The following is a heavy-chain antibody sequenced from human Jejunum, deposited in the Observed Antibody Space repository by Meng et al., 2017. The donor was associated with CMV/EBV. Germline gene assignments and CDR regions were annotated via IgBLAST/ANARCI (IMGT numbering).Heavy chain of an antibody. CDR2: IRYDESNT. J-gene: IGHJ3*02. V-gene: IGHV3-30*02. CDR3: ARPFGVASAGAFDI. D-gene: IGHD3-3*01. CDR1: GFTFSNYG. Sequence: GFTFSNYGMHWVRQAPGKGLEWVAFIRYDESNTYYADSVKGRFTISRDNSMNTLYVQMNSLRTEDTAVYYCARPFGVASAGAFDIWGQGTMVTVSS.